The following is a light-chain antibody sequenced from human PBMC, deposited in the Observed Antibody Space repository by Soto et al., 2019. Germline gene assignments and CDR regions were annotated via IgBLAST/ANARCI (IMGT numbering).Light chain of an antibody. CDR2: DAS. Sequence: EIVLTQSPATLSLSPGEQATLSCRASQSVSSYLVWYQQKPGQAPRLLIYDASNRATGIPDRFSGSGSGTDFTLTITRLEPEDFAVYYCQQRVNWPPITFGQGTRLEIK. V-gene: IGKV3-11*01. J-gene: IGKJ5*01. CDR1: QSVSSY. CDR3: QQRVNWPPIT.